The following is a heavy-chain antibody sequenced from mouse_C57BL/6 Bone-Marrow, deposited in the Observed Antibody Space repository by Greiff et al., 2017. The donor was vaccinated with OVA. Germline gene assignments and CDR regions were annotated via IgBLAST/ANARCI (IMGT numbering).Heavy chain of an antibody. V-gene: IGHV1-61*01. Sequence: QVQLQQPGAELVRPGSSVKLSCKASGYTFTSYWMDWVKQRPGQGLEWIGNIYPSDSETHYNQKFKDKATLTVDKSPSTAYMQLSSLTSEDSAVYYCARGTVEGMDYWGQGTSVTVSS. J-gene: IGHJ4*01. CDR3: ARGTVEGMDY. CDR2: IYPSDSET. D-gene: IGHD1-1*01. CDR1: GYTFTSYW.